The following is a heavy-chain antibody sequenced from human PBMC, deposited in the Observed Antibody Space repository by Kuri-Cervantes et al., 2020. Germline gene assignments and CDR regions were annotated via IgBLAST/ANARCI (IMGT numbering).Heavy chain of an antibody. D-gene: IGHD5-12*01. CDR2: TRNKANSYAT. J-gene: IGHJ4*02. CDR1: GFTFSDYY. Sequence: GSLRLSCAASGFTFSDYYMDWVRQAPGKGLEWVGRTRNKANSYATEYAASVKGRFTSSRDDSKNSLYLQMNSLKSEDTAVYYCTRGRYSGYQIDYWGQGTLVTVSS. CDR3: TRGRYSGYQIDY. V-gene: IGHV3-72*01.